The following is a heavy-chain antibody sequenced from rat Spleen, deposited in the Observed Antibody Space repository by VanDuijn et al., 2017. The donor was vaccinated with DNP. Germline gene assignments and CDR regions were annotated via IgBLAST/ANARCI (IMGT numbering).Heavy chain of an antibody. CDR2: INKDGNTI. Sequence: EVQVVESGGGLVRPKESLKISCAASGLTFSNAAMYWVRQAPGKGLEWIGEINKDGNTINYTPSLKDKLTISRDNAQNTLYLQMSKLGSEDTAIYYCVREKFGVDYWGQGVMVTVSS. CDR1: GLTFSNAA. CDR3: VREKFGVDY. V-gene: IGHV4-2*01. J-gene: IGHJ2*01. D-gene: IGHD4-3*01.